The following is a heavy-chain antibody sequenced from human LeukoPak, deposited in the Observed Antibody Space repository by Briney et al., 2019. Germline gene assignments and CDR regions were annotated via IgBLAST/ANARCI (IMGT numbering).Heavy chain of an antibody. CDR2: INHTGIT. CDR1: GAPFSAYY. CDR3: ARRTRFGDFIDY. J-gene: IGHJ4*02. Sequence: SETLSLTCAVSGAPFSAYYWSWIRQPPEKGLEWLGEINHTGITDYNPSLKSRATISVDTSKNQFSLRLSSVTAADSAVYYCARRTRFGDFIDYWGQGTLVTVSS. V-gene: IGHV4-34*01. D-gene: IGHD3-10*01.